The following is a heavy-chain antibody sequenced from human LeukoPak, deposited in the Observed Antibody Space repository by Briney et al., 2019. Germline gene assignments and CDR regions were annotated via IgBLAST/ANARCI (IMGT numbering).Heavy chain of an antibody. CDR3: ARDKGGSSGWYWSFDY. CDR2: INPNSGGT. D-gene: IGHD6-19*01. V-gene: IGHV1-2*02. Sequence: ASVKVSCKASGYTFTGYYMHWVRQAPGQGLEWMGWINPNSGGTNYAQKFQGRVTMTRDTSISTAYMELSRLRSDDTAVYYCARDKGGSSGWYWSFDYWGQGTLVTASS. J-gene: IGHJ4*02. CDR1: GYTFTGYY.